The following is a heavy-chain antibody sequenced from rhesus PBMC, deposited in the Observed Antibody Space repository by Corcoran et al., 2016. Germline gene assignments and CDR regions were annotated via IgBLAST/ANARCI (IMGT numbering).Heavy chain of an antibody. CDR1: GGSISSPNW. D-gene: IGHD5-24*01. CDR2: VACIGWNT. J-gene: IGHJ2*01. Sequence: QVRLQESGPGLVKPSETLSLTCTVSGGSISSPNWWSLIRQSPGQGLESMGKVACIGWNTHLNPPIKRRVNLFTDPSKNQFAQELSSVTAADTAVYYCGRTVGTVTHWYFDLWGPGTPIPLSS. CDR3: GRTVGTVTHWYFDL. V-gene: IGHV4-65*02.